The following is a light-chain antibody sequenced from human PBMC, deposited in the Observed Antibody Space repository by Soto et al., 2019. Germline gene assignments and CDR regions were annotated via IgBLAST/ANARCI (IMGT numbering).Light chain of an antibody. CDR1: SSDVGGYNY. CDR2: EVS. Sequence: QSALTQPASVSGSPGQSITISCTGTSSDVGGYNYVSWYQQHPGKAPKLMIYEVSNRPSGVSNRFSGSKSGNTAPLTISGLQAEDEADYYCCLYAGSSTYVFGAGTKVTVL. J-gene: IGLJ1*01. CDR3: CLYAGSSTYV. V-gene: IGLV2-23*02.